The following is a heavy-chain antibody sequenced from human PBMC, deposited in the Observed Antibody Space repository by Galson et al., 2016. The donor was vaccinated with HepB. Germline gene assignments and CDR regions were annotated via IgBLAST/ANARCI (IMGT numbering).Heavy chain of an antibody. Sequence: SLRLSCAASGFTFSSYWMSCVRQAPGKGLEWVANINQEGSEKNYVDSVKGRFTISRDNAKNSLYLQMNSLRAEDTAVYYCARGTPSILAYWGQGTLVTVSS. CDR1: GFTFSSYW. J-gene: IGHJ4*02. V-gene: IGHV3-7*01. D-gene: IGHD2-2*01. CDR2: INQEGSEK. CDR3: ARGTPSILAY.